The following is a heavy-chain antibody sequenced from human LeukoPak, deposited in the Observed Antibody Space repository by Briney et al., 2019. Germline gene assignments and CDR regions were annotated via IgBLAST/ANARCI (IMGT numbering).Heavy chain of an antibody. CDR3: VRDAAYSAFNM. CDR1: GFAFNTYS. J-gene: IGHJ3*02. V-gene: IGHV3-48*02. D-gene: IGHD4-11*01. Sequence: GGSLRLSCAASGFAFNTYSMNWVRQAPGKGLQWVSSVTTSSTTKYYADSVKGRFTISRDNAKNSLYLQMDSLRDEDTAVYYCVRDAAYSAFNMWGQGTMVTVSS. CDR2: VTTSSTTK.